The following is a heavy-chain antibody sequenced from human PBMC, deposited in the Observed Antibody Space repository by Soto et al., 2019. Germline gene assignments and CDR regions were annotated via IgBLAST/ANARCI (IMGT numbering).Heavy chain of an antibody. Sequence: SETLSLTCTVSGGSISSFYWSWIRQPPGKGLQWIGSIYYSGSTNYNPSLKSRLTISIDTSKNHFSLKLSSVTAADTAVYYCASSWLESYFDYWGQGTLVTVSS. CDR2: IYYSGST. CDR3: ASSWLESYFDY. CDR1: GGSISSFY. V-gene: IGHV4-59*01. D-gene: IGHD6-13*01. J-gene: IGHJ4*02.